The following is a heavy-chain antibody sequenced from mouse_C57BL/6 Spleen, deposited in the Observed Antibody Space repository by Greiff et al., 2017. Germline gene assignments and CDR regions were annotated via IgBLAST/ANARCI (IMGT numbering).Heavy chain of an antibody. CDR3: ARSEPAWFAY. V-gene: IGHV1-80*01. CDR2: IYPGDGDT. J-gene: IGHJ3*01. CDR1: GYAFSSYW. Sequence: VKLMESGAELVKPGASVKISCKASGYAFSSYWMNWVKQRPGKGLEWIGQIYPGDGDTNYNGKLKGKATLTADKSSSTAYMQLSSLTSEDSAVYLCARSEPAWFAYWGQGTLVTVSA.